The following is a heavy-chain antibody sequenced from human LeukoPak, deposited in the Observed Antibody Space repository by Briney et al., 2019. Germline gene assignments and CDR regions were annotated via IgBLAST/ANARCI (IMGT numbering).Heavy chain of an antibody. CDR3: ARVVLGELTNYFDY. D-gene: IGHD3-16*01. CDR2: IYYSGST. Sequence: GSLRLSCAASGFTFSDYYMSWIRQPPGKGLEWIGYIYYSGSTNYNPSLKSRVTISVDTSKNQFSLKLSSVTAADTAVYYCARVVLGELTNYFDYWGQGTLVTVSS. J-gene: IGHJ4*02. CDR1: GFTFSDYY. V-gene: IGHV4-59*01.